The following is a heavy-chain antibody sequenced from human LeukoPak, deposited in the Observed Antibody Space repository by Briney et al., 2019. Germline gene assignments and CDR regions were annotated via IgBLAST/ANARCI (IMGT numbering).Heavy chain of an antibody. CDR2: IRTKANGGTP. CDR1: GFTFGDHA. V-gene: IGHV3-49*03. J-gene: IGHJ5*02. CDR3: TRPNYDILTGLT. D-gene: IGHD3-9*01. Sequence: GGSLRLSCTASGFTFGDHAMSWFRQAPGKGLEWVGFIRTKANGGTPEYAASVKGRFTISRDDSKSIAYLQMNSLKTKDTAVYYCTRPNYDILTGLTWGQGTLVTVSS.